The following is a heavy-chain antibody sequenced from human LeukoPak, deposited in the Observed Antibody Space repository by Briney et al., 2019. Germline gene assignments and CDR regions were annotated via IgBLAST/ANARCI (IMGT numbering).Heavy chain of an antibody. V-gene: IGHV4-59*01. CDR3: ARGEGYCSGGSCGGYDY. CDR1: GGSISSYY. D-gene: IGHD2-15*01. CDR2: IYYSGST. J-gene: IGHJ4*02. Sequence: SETLPLTCTVSGGSISSYYWSWIRQPPGKGLEWIGYIYYSGSTNYNPSLKSRVTISVDTSKNQFSLKLSSVTAADTAVYYCARGEGYCSGGSCGGYDYWGQGTLVTVSS.